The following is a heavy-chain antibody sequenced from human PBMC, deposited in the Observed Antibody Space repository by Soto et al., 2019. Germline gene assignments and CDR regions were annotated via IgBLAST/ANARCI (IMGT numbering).Heavy chain of an antibody. CDR1: GYTFTIYY. V-gene: IGHV1-2*02. J-gene: IGHJ4*02. D-gene: IGHD5-12*01. CDR3: ARDSRSGYDYHSYAY. CDR2: ISPDSGGT. Sequence: SVKVSCKASGYTFTIYYMHVVGQSGLRGREGMGWISPDSGGTNYAQKFRGRVTMTRDTSTSTAYIELSRLRSDDTAVYYCARDSRSGYDYHSYAYWGQGTLVTVSS.